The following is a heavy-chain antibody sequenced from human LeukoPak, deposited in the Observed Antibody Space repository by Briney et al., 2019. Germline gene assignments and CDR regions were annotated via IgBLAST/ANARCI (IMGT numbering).Heavy chain of an antibody. V-gene: IGHV3-30*03. CDR1: GFTVGTYW. Sequence: PGGSLRLSCEASGFTVGTYWMSWVRQAPGKGLEWVAVISYDGSNKYYADSVKGRFTISRDNSKNTLYLQMNSLRAEDTAVYYCARDWHAFDIWGQGTMVTVSS. CDR2: ISYDGSNK. CDR3: ARDWHAFDI. J-gene: IGHJ3*02.